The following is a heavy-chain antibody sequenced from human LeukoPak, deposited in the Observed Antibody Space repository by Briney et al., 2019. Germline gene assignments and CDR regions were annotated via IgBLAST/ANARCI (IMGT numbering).Heavy chain of an antibody. CDR2: MNPNSGNT. V-gene: IGHV1-8*01. D-gene: IGHD2-2*01. Sequence: GASVKVSCKASGYTFTSYDINWVRQATGQGLEWMGWMNPNSGNTGYAQKFQGRVTMTRNTSISTAYMELSSLRSEDTAMYYCARPSRYCSSTSCRFAAYYYYYGMDVWGQGTTVTVSS. CDR1: GYTFTSYD. J-gene: IGHJ6*02. CDR3: ARPSRYCSSTSCRFAAYYYYYGMDV.